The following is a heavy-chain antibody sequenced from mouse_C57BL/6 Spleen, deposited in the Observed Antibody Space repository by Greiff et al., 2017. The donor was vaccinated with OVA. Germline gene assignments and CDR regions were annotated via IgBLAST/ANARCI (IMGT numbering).Heavy chain of an antibody. D-gene: IGHD2-3*01. CDR3: AKEEDGYYGYFDV. CDR2: IHPNSGST. J-gene: IGHJ1*03. CDR1: GYTFTSYW. V-gene: IGHV1-64*01. Sequence: LQQPGAELVKPGASVKLSCKASGYTFTSYWMHWVKQRPGQGLEWIGMIHPNSGSTNYNEKFKSKATLTVDKSSSTAYMQLSSLTSEDSAVYYCAKEEDGYYGYFDVWGTGTTVTVSS.